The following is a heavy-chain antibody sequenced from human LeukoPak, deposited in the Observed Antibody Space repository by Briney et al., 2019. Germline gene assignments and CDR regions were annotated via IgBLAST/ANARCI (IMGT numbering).Heavy chain of an antibody. Sequence: SETLSLTCAVYGGSISGYYWSWICQPLGKGLEWIGEINHSGSTNYNPSLKSRVTISVDTSKNQFSLKLSSVTAADTAVYYCARGLSSGMDVWGKGTTVTVSS. CDR2: INHSGST. J-gene: IGHJ6*04. CDR3: ARGLSSGMDV. V-gene: IGHV4-34*01. CDR1: GGSISGYY.